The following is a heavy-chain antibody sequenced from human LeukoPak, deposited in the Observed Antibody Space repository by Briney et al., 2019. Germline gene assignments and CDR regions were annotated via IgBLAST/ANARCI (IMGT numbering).Heavy chain of an antibody. CDR1: GFTFSSYV. D-gene: IGHD2-2*01. CDR3: AKDRPCTTCSPSDY. V-gene: IGHV3-23*01. Sequence: GGSLRLSCAASGFTFSSYVMHWVRQAPGKGLEWVSFISRGGTTYYPDSVKGRFTISRDNSKSALSLQMNSLRADDTALYYCAKDRPCTTCSPSDYWGQGTLVTVSS. J-gene: IGHJ4*02. CDR2: ISRGGTT.